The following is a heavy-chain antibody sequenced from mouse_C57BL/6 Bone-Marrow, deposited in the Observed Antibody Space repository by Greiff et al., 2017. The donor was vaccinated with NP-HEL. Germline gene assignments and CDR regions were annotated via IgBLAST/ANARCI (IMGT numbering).Heavy chain of an antibody. V-gene: IGHV5-17*01. J-gene: IGHJ3*01. CDR2: ISSGSSPI. Sequence: EVQLVESGGGLVKPGGSLKLSCAASGFTFSDYGMHWVRQAPEKGLEWVAYISSGSSPIYYADTVKGRFTISRDNAKNTLFLQMTSLRSEDTAMYYCAKGYDYDKAWFAYWGQGTLVTVSA. CDR3: AKGYDYDKAWFAY. CDR1: GFTFSDYG. D-gene: IGHD2-4*01.